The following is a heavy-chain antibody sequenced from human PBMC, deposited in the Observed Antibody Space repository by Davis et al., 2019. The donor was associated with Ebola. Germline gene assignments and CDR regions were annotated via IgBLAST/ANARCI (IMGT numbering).Heavy chain of an antibody. V-gene: IGHV5-51*01. Sequence: GESLKISCKGSGYSFTSYWIGWVRQMPGKGLEWMGIISPGDSDTRYSPSFQGQVTISADKSIRTAYLQWSSLKASDTAMYYCARGLYSYGTKNFYYYYYYMDVWGKGTTVTVSS. CDR2: ISPGDSDT. CDR1: GYSFTSYW. CDR3: ARGLYSYGTKNFYYYYYYMDV. D-gene: IGHD5-18*01. J-gene: IGHJ6*03.